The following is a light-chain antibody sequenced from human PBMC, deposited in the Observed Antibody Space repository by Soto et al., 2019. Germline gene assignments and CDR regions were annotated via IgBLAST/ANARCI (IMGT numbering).Light chain of an antibody. CDR3: QQLNGYLELT. Sequence: DIQMTQSPSTLSASVGDRVTITCQASQDISNYLNWYQQKPGKAPKLLIYAASSLQSGVPSRFSGSRSGTEFTLTISSLQPEDFATYYCQQLNGYLELTFGGGTKVDIK. V-gene: IGKV1-17*01. J-gene: IGKJ4*01. CDR2: AAS. CDR1: QDISNY.